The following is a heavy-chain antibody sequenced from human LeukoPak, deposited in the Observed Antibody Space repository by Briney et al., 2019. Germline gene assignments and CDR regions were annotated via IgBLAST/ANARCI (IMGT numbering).Heavy chain of an antibody. V-gene: IGHV4-34*01. D-gene: IGHD1-1*01. J-gene: IGHJ5*02. Sequence: SETLSRTCAVYGGSFSGYYWSWIRQPPGKGLEWIGEINHSGSTNYNPSLKSRVTISVDTSKNQFSLKLSSVTAADTAVYYCATSYERHNWFDPWGQGTLVTVSS. CDR1: GGSFSGYY. CDR3: ATSYERHNWFDP. CDR2: INHSGST.